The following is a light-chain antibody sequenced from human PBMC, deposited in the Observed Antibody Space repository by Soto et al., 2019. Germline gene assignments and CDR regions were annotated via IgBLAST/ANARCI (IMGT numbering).Light chain of an antibody. J-gene: IGLJ1*01. V-gene: IGLV2-14*01. CDR1: SSDVGGYNY. Sequence: QSVLTQPASVSGSPGQSITISCTGTSSDVGGYNYVSWYQQHPGKAPKLMIYDVSNRPSRVSNRFSGSKSGNTASLTISGLQADDDADYSCSSYTSSITPDVFGTRTKDTDL. CDR2: DVS. CDR3: SSYTSSITPDV.